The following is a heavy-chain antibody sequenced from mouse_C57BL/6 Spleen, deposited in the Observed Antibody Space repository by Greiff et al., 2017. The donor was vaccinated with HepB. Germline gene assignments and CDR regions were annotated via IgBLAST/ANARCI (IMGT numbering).Heavy chain of an antibody. D-gene: IGHD1-1*01. CDR3: ARYYYGSSPYYFDY. CDR2: IRNKANGYTT. CDR1: GFTFTDYY. J-gene: IGHJ2*01. V-gene: IGHV7-3*01. Sequence: DVMLVESGGGLVQPGGSLSLSCAASGFTFTDYYMSWVRQPPGKALEWLGFIRNKANGYTTEYSASVKGRFTISRDNSQSILYLQMNALRAEDSATYYCARYYYGSSPYYFDYWGQGTTLTVSS.